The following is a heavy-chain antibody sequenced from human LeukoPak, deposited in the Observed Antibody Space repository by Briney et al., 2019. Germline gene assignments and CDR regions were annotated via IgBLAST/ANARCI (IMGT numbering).Heavy chain of an antibody. CDR1: GFTFNTCN. V-gene: IGHV3-21*01. Sequence: GGSLRLSCAAPGFTFNTCNMNWVRQAPGKGLEWVSSISGGSGYIYYADSVKGRFTISRDNAKSSLYLQMNSLRAEDTAVYYCARDPSPKAGHFDYWGQGTLVTVSS. CDR2: ISGGSGYI. J-gene: IGHJ4*02. CDR3: ARDPSPKAGHFDY. D-gene: IGHD6-19*01.